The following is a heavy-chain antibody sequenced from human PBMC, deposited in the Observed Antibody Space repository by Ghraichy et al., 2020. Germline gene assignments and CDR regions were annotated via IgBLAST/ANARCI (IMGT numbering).Heavy chain of an antibody. D-gene: IGHD4-23*01. V-gene: IGHV4-34*01. Sequence: SETLSLTCAVYGGSFSGYYWSWIRQPPGKGLEWIGEINHSGSTNYNPSLKSRVTISVDTSKNQFSLKLSSVTAADTAVYYCARVVGPNPLTRPQRVVTRGGIDYWGQGTLVTVSS. J-gene: IGHJ4*02. CDR2: INHSGST. CDR3: ARVVGPNPLTRPQRVVTRGGIDY. CDR1: GGSFSGYY.